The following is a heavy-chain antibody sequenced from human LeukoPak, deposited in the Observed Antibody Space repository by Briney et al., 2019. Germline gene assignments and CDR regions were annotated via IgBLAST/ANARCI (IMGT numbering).Heavy chain of an antibody. CDR2: IHHSGST. CDR1: GGSFSGYY. D-gene: IGHD5-24*01. Sequence: SETLSLTCAVYGGSFSGYYWSWIRQPPGKGLEWLGEIHHSGSTNYNPSLKSRVTISVDTSKIQFSLKLTSVTAADTAVYYCARSRGWLQSHPLDYWGQGTLVTVSS. CDR3: ARSRGWLQSHPLDY. J-gene: IGHJ4*02. V-gene: IGHV4-34*01.